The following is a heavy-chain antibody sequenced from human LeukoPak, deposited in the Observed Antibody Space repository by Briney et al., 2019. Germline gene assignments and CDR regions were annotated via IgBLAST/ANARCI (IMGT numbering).Heavy chain of an antibody. J-gene: IGHJ4*02. D-gene: IGHD3-22*01. Sequence: SETLSLTCAVSGGSVSSGSYYWTWIRQPPGKGLEWIGCIYYTGSTNYNPSLKSRVTMSADTSKNQFSLKLSSVTAADTAVYYCARDEYYYDSRGYSYHFDYWGQGTLVTVSS. CDR2: IYYTGST. CDR3: ARDEYYYDSRGYSYHFDY. CDR1: GGSVSSGSYY. V-gene: IGHV4-61*01.